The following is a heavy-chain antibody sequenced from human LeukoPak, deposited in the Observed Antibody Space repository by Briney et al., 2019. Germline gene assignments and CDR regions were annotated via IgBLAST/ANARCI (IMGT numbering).Heavy chain of an antibody. V-gene: IGHV3-23*01. CDR1: GFTFSSYA. J-gene: IGHJ4*02. CDR2: ISGSGETT. Sequence: GGYLRLSCAASGFTFSSYAVSWVRQAPGRGLECISSISGSGETTYYADSVKGRFTSSRDNSKKTVYLQLSSLRAEDTAVYYCAKAMSSTNWGIFDYWGQGTLVTVSS. CDR3: AKAMSSTNWGIFDY. D-gene: IGHD2-2*01.